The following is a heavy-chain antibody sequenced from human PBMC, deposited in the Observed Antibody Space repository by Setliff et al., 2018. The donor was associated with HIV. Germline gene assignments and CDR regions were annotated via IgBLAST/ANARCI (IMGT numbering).Heavy chain of an antibody. J-gene: IGHJ3*02. CDR1: GYTFNNYA. D-gene: IGHD4-17*01. Sequence: ASVKVSCKASGYTFNNYALYWVRQAPGQGFEWMGWINTNTGSPTYAQGFTGRFVFSLDTSVSTAYLQISSLKAEDTAVYYCARPPFCNYGGNPGCAFDIWGQGTMVTVSS. CDR2: INTNTGSP. V-gene: IGHV7-4-1*02. CDR3: ARPPFCNYGGNPGCAFDI.